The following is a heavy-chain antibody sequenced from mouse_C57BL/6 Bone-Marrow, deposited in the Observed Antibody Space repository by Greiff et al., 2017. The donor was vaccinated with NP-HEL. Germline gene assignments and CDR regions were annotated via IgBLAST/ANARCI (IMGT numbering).Heavy chain of an antibody. CDR3: ARDQSSWGYFDV. Sequence: EVKVEESEGGLVQPGSSMKLSCTASGFTFSDYYMAWVRQVPEKGLEWVANINYDGSSTYYLDSLKSRFIISRDNAKNILYLQMSSLKSEDTATYYCARDQSSWGYFDVWGTGTTVTVSS. J-gene: IGHJ1*03. V-gene: IGHV5-16*01. CDR1: GFTFSDYY. CDR2: INYDGSST. D-gene: IGHD1-1*01.